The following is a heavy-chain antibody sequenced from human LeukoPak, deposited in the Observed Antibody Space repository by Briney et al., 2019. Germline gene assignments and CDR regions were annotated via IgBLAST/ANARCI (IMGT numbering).Heavy chain of an antibody. CDR2: IYSGGST. CDR1: GFTVSSNY. V-gene: IGHV3-53*01. CDR3: ARAIDDFWSGYYPLD. D-gene: IGHD3-3*01. Sequence: GGSLRLSCAPSGFTVSSNYMSWLRQAPGKGLEWVSVIYSGGSTYYADSVKGRFTISRYISKNTLYLQMNSLRAEDTAVYYCARAIDDFWSGYYPLDWGHGTLVTVSS. J-gene: IGHJ4*01.